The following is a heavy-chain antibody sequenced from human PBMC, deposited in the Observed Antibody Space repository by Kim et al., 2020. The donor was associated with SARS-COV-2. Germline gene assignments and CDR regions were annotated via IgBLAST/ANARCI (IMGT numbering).Heavy chain of an antibody. V-gene: IGHV2-5*02. CDR2: IYWDDDN. J-gene: IGHJ4*02. D-gene: IGHD3-3*01. CDR3: AHATLNYDVWSARWVPYFDY. CDR1: GFSLISSGVG. Sequence: SGPTLVRPTQTLTLTCTFSGFSLISSGVGVGWIRQPPGKALEWLALIYWDDDNRYRPSLRNRLTITKDTPKNQVVLTMTNVDPVDTATYYCAHATLNYDVWSARWVPYFDYWGQGALVTVSS.